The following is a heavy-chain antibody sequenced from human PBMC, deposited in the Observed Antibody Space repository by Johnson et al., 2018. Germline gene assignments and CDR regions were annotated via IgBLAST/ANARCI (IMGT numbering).Heavy chain of an antibody. CDR1: GGSFSGYY. D-gene: IGHD5-12*01. V-gene: IGHV4-34*01. CDR2: INHSGST. CDR3: ARDYQWLRLGLHYYGMDV. J-gene: IGHJ6*02. Sequence: QVQLQQWGAGLLKXSETXSLXCAVYGGSFSGYYWSWIRQPPGKGLEWIGEINHSGSTNYNPSLKSRVTISVDTSKNQFSLKLSSVTAADTAVYYCARDYQWLRLGLHYYGMDVWGQGTTVTVSS.